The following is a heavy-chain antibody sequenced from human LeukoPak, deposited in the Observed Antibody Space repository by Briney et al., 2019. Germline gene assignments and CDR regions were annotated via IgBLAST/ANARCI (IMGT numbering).Heavy chain of an antibody. CDR2: IYYSGST. V-gene: IGHV4-59*12. CDR3: ARDYGGVNWYFDL. Sequence: SETLSLTCTVSGGSISSYYWSWIRQPPGKGLEWIGYIYYSGSTNYNPSLKSRVTISVDTSKNQFSLKLSSVTAADTALYYCARDYGGVNWYFDLWGRGTLVTVSS. J-gene: IGHJ2*01. CDR1: GGSISSYY. D-gene: IGHD4-23*01.